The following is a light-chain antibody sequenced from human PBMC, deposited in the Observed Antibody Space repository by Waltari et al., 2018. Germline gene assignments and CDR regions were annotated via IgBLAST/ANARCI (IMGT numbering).Light chain of an antibody. CDR2: RSD. CDR1: ASNIGTNL. V-gene: IGLV1-44*01. CDR3: AAWDDSLNGRWV. J-gene: IGLJ3*02. Sequence: QSVLTQPPSVSGTPGQRVTISCSGSASNIGTNLVNWYQQFPGKAPKLLIYRSDQRPSGAPDRFSGSKSGTSASLAISGLQSEDEADYYCAAWDDSLNGRWVFGGGTKVTVL.